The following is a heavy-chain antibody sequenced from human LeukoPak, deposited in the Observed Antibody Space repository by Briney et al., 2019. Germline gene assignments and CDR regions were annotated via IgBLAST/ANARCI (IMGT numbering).Heavy chain of an antibody. CDR2: INPNSGGT. CDR1: GYTFTGYY. CDR3: ARGDYDFWSGPPLFDP. Sequence: GASVKVSCKASGYTFTGYYMHWVRQAPGQGLEWMGWINPNSGGTNYAQKFQGRVTMTRDTSISTAYMELSRLRSDDTAVYYCARGDYDFWSGPPLFDPWGQGTLVTASS. D-gene: IGHD3-3*01. V-gene: IGHV1-2*02. J-gene: IGHJ5*02.